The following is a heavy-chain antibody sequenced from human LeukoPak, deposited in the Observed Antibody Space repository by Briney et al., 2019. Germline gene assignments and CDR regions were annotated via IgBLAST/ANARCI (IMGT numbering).Heavy chain of an antibody. D-gene: IGHD3-10*02. CDR1: GGSISSGDYY. Sequence: SETLSLTCTVSGGSISSGDYYWSWIRQPPGKGLEWIGYIYYSGSTYYNPSLKSRVTISVDRSKNQFSLKLSSVTAADTAVYYCARFTLFPKALFDYWGQGTLVTVSS. CDR2: IYYSGST. V-gene: IGHV4-30-4*01. J-gene: IGHJ4*02. CDR3: ARFTLFPKALFDY.